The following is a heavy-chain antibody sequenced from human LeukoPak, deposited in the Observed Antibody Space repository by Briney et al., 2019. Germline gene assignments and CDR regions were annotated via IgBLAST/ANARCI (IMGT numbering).Heavy chain of an antibody. CDR3: ARGHYYDSSGYFDC. CDR1: GGSISSYY. D-gene: IGHD3-22*01. J-gene: IGHJ4*02. Sequence: SETLSLTCTVSGGSISSYYWSWIRQPPGKGLEWIGYIYYSGSTNYNPSLKSRVTISVDTSKNQFSLKLSSVTAADTAVYYCARGHYYDSSGYFDCWGQGTLVTVSS. CDR2: IYYSGST. V-gene: IGHV4-59*01.